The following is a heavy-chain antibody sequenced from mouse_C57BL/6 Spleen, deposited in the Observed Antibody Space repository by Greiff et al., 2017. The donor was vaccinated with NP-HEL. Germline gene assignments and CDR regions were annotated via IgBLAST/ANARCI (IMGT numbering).Heavy chain of an antibody. CDR1: GYTFTDHT. V-gene: IGHV1-78*01. J-gene: IGHJ4*01. CDR2: IYPRDGST. Sequence: VKLMESDAELVKPGASVKISCKVSGYTFTDHTIHWMKQRPEQGLEWIGYIYPRDGSTKYNEKFKGKATLTADKSSSTAYMQLNSLTSEDSAVDCCARNTMIRDYYAMDYWGQGTSVTVSS. D-gene: IGHD2-4*01. CDR3: ARNTMIRDYYAMDY.